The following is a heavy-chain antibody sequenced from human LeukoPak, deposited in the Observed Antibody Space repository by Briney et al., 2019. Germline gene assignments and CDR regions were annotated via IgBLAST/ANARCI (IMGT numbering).Heavy chain of an antibody. Sequence: SETLSLTCTVSGGSISSYYWSWIRQPPGKGLEWIGYIYYSGSTNYNPSLKSRVTISVDTSKNQFSLKLSSVTAADTAVYYCARGRVAARSGDYWGQGTLVTVSS. CDR2: IYYSGST. V-gene: IGHV4-59*01. J-gene: IGHJ4*02. D-gene: IGHD6-13*01. CDR3: ARGRVAARSGDY. CDR1: GGSISSYY.